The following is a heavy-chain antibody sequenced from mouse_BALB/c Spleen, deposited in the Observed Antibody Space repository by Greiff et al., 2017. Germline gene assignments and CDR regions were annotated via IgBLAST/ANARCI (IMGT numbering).Heavy chain of an antibody. J-gene: IGHJ3*01. Sequence: EVNVVESGGGLVKPGGSLKLSCAASGFTFSSYAMSWVRQTPEKRLEWVASISSGGSTYYPDSVKGRFTISRDNARNILYLQMSSLRSEDTAMYYCARGDYGYWFAYWGQGTLVTVSA. CDR2: ISSGGST. CDR3: ARGDYGYWFAY. CDR1: GFTFSSYA. V-gene: IGHV5-6-5*01. D-gene: IGHD1-2*01.